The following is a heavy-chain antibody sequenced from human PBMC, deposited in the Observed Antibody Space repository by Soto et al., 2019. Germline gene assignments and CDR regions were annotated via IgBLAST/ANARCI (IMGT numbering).Heavy chain of an antibody. CDR3: AKGGWYTSSSRSDC. CDR1: GFTLSGVD. CDR2: MSYDGRNQ. J-gene: IGHJ4*02. D-gene: IGHD6-6*01. Sequence: QVQLVESGGGVVQPGTSLRLSCSASGFTLSGVDMHWVRQAPGKGLEWVAVMSYDGRNQYYAVSVKGRFTVSRDSSKSTLYLQMNSLRTEDAAVYYWAKGGWYTSSSRSDCWGQGTLVTVSS. V-gene: IGHV3-30*18.